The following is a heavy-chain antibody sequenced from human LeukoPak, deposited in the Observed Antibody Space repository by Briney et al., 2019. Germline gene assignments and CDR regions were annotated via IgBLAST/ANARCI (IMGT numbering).Heavy chain of an antibody. V-gene: IGHV3-23*01. CDR1: GFAFSVYA. J-gene: IGHJ5*01. D-gene: IGHD6-19*01. CDR2: INANSGTT. Sequence: GGSLRLSCEATGFAFSVYAMSWLRQPPGKGLDWVSTINANSGTTSYAASVRGRFTISRDNSKNALYQQLTTLRADDTATYYCAKPISGGLAVTADWFHPWGQGTLVVVSS. CDR3: AKPISGGLAVTADWFHP.